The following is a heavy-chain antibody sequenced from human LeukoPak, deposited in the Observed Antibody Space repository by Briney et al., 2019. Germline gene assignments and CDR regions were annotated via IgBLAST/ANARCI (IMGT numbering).Heavy chain of an antibody. Sequence: GGSLRLSCAASGFTSSSYWMSWVRQAPGKGLEWVANIKQDGSEKYYVDSVKGRFTISRDNAKNSLYLQMYSLRAEDTAVYYCARDEYSSSWYDDSHGYWGQGTLVTVSS. CDR3: ARDEYSSSWYDDSHGY. V-gene: IGHV3-7*01. J-gene: IGHJ4*02. CDR2: IKQDGSEK. D-gene: IGHD6-13*01. CDR1: GFTSSSYW.